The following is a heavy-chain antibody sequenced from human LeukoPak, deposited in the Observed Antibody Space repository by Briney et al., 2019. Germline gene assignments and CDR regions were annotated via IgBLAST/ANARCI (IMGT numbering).Heavy chain of an antibody. J-gene: IGHJ4*02. Sequence: GGSLRLSCAASGFTFSSYSMNWVRQAPGKGLEWVSSITSSSSYKYYADSVKGRFTISRDNAKNSLYLQMNSLRAEDTAAYYCSREHALGDFWGQGSLVTVSS. CDR2: ITSSSSYK. D-gene: IGHD2-2*01. CDR1: GFTFSSYS. V-gene: IGHV3-21*01. CDR3: SREHALGDF.